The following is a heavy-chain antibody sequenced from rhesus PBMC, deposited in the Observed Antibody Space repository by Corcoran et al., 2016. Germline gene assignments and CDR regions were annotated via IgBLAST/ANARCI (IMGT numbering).Heavy chain of an antibody. CDR3: ARDYGNYMDFFDC. V-gene: IGHV4-173*01. Sequence: QLQLQESGPGLVKPSETLSLTCAVSGGSVRSYWWNWIRWIRQPPGKGLEWIGRNAGGDEQKSTHPSRQRRVTLSTDTSKNQLSLNLISVTAADTAVYYCARDYGNYMDFFDCWGQGVLVTVSS. CDR2: NAGGDEQK. D-gene: IGHD1-44*01. J-gene: IGHJ4*01. CDR1: GGSVRSYW.